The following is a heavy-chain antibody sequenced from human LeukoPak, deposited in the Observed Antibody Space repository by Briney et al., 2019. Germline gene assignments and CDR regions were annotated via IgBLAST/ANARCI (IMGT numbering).Heavy chain of an antibody. J-gene: IGHJ3*02. Sequence: GGSLRLSCVASGFTFSSYSMSWVRQAPGKGLEWVSYIDTSSSTIYYADSMKGRFTISRDNAKNSLYLQMKSLRAEDTAVYYCARIPTGAKSAIYDAFDIWGQGTMVTVSS. CDR2: IDTSSSTI. V-gene: IGHV3-48*04. CDR3: ARIPTGAKSAIYDAFDI. D-gene: IGHD5/OR15-5a*01. CDR1: GFTFSSYS.